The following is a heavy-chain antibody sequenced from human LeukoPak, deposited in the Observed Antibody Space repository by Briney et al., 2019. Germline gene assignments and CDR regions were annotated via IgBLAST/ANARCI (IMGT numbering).Heavy chain of an antibody. D-gene: IGHD3-3*01. CDR1: GGSFSGYY. J-gene: IGHJ4*02. CDR2: INHSGST. Sequence: TSETLSLTCAVYGGSFSGYYWSWIRQPPGKGLEWIGEINHSGSTNYNPSLKSRVTISVDKSKNQFSLKLSSVTAADTAVYYCARAPYDFWSGYYGGLYFDYWGQGTLVTVSS. CDR3: ARAPYDFWSGYYGGLYFDY. V-gene: IGHV4-34*01.